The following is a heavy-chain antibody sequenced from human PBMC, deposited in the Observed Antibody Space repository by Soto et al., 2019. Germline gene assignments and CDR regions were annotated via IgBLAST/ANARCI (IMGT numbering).Heavy chain of an antibody. CDR1: GFTFSSYG. V-gene: IGHV3-30*03. Sequence: PGGSLRLSCAASGFTFSSYGMHWVRQAPGKGLEWVAVISYDGSNKYYADSVKGRFSISRDDSKSIAYLQMNNLKTDDTAVYYCSRLPPERYSAYDFPMDVWGQGTTVTVSS. CDR2: ISYDGSNK. CDR3: SRLPPERYSAYDFPMDV. D-gene: IGHD5-12*01. J-gene: IGHJ6*02.